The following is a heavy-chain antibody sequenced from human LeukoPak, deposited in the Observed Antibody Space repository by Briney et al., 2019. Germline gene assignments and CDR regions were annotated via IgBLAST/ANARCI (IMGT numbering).Heavy chain of an antibody. D-gene: IGHD3-22*01. V-gene: IGHV4-34*01. CDR1: GGSFSGYY. CDR2: INHSGST. J-gene: IGHJ5*02. CDR3: ASQPYYYDSSGYYP. Sequence: SETLSLTCAVYGGSFSGYYWSWIRQPPGKGLEWIGEINHSGSTNYNPSLKSRVTISVDTSKNQFSLKLSSVTAADTAVYYCASQPYYYDSSGYYPWGQGTLVTVSS.